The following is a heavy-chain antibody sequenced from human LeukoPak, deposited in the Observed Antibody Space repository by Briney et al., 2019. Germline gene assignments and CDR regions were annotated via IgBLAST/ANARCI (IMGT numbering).Heavy chain of an antibody. Sequence: SVKVSCKASGGTFSSYAISWVRQAPGQGLEWMGGIIPIFGAANYAQKFQGRVTITADESTSTAYMELSSLRSEDTAVYYCARGTVVVPAATDYWGQGTLVTVSS. CDR2: IIPIFGAA. CDR1: GGTFSSYA. CDR3: ARGTVVVPAATDY. V-gene: IGHV1-69*13. J-gene: IGHJ4*02. D-gene: IGHD2-2*01.